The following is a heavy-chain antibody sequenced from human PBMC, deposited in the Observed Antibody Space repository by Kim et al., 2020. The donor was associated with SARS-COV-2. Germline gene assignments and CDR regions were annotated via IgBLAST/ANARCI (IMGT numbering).Heavy chain of an antibody. Sequence: SVKVSCKASGGTFSSYAISWVRQAPGQGLEWMGRIIPILGIANYAQKFQGRVTITADKSTSTAYMELSSLRSEDTAVYYCARDQEIQLWSFDYWGQGTLVTVSS. CDR2: IIPILGIA. D-gene: IGHD5-18*01. J-gene: IGHJ4*02. CDR3: ARDQEIQLWSFDY. CDR1: GGTFSSYA. V-gene: IGHV1-69*04.